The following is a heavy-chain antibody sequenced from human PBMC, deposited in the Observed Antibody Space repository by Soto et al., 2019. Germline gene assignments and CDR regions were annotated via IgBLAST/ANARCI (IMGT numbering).Heavy chain of an antibody. CDR3: ARDPVDGYAFFDY. D-gene: IGHD5-12*01. V-gene: IGHV4-39*07. CDR2: FHNSGNP. J-gene: IGHJ4*02. Sequence: PSETLSLTCTVSGGSISSSSYYWGWIRQPPGKGLEWIGYFHNSGNPKYSSSLKSRVTISLDMSERQSSLKLTSVTAADTAVYWCARDPVDGYAFFDYWGQGALVTVSS. CDR1: GGSISSSSYY.